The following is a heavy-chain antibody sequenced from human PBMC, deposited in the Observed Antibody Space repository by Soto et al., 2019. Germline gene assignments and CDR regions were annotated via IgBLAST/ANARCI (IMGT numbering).Heavy chain of an antibody. CDR3: ADSGSYTDV. J-gene: IGHJ6*03. CDR1: GFTFSSYW. V-gene: IGHV3-7*01. CDR2: IKEDGSEK. Sequence: EVQLVESGGGLVQPGGSLRLSCAASGFTFSSYWMTWVRQAPGKGLEGVANIKEDGSEKYYVDSVKGRFTISRDNAKNSEYLQMNGPRAGDTAVYYCADSGSYTDVWGKGTTVTVSS. D-gene: IGHD5-12*01.